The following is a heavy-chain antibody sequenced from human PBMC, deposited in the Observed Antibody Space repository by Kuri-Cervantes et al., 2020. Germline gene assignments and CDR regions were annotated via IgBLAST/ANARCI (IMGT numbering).Heavy chain of an antibody. Sequence: GESLKISCAASGFTVSSNYMSWVRQAPGKGLEWVSVMYFGGSTFYADSVKGRFTISRDNAKNTLYLQMNSLRAEDTAVYYCARDPEALTGYPHEYFDLWGRGTLVTVSS. D-gene: IGHD3-9*01. J-gene: IGHJ2*01. CDR3: ARDPEALTGYPHEYFDL. CDR1: GFTVSSNY. CDR2: MYFGGST. V-gene: IGHV3-53*01.